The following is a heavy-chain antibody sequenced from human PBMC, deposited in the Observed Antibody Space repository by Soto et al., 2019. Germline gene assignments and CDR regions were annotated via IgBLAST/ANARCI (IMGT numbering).Heavy chain of an antibody. D-gene: IGHD1-26*01. J-gene: IGHJ2*01. Sequence: EVQLLESGGGLVQPGGSLRLSCAASGFTFSSYAMNWVRQAPGKGLEWVSVISGSGGSTYYADSVKGRFTISRDNSKNTLYLQMNSLRAEDTASYSCAKHTVGGYFDLWGRRILVTVS. CDR3: AKHTVGGYFDL. CDR2: ISGSGGST. V-gene: IGHV3-23*01. CDR1: GFTFSSYA.